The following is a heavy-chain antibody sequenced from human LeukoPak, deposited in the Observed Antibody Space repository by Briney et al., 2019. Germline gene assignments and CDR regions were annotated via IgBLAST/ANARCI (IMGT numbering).Heavy chain of an antibody. J-gene: IGHJ4*02. Sequence: RSSETLSLTCAVYGGSFSGYYWSWIRQPPGKGLEWIGEINHSGSTNYNPSLKSRVTISVDTSKNQFSLKLSSVTAADTAVYYCARVAYDSSGYYLAQEYYFDYRGQGTLVTVSS. CDR3: ARVAYDSSGYYLAQEYYFDY. CDR2: INHSGST. CDR1: GGSFSGYY. V-gene: IGHV4-34*01. D-gene: IGHD3-22*01.